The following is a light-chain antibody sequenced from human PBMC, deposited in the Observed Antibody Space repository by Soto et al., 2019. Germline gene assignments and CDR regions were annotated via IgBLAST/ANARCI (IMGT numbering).Light chain of an antibody. CDR2: GAS. Sequence: EIVLTQSPGTLSLSPGDGATLSCRASQSVSSGYLAWYQQKPGQAPRLLIYGASSRATGIPDRFSGRGSGTDFTLTISRLEPEDFAVYYCQQYGSSPLTFGGGTKVDIK. V-gene: IGKV3-20*01. CDR3: QQYGSSPLT. J-gene: IGKJ4*01. CDR1: QSVSSGY.